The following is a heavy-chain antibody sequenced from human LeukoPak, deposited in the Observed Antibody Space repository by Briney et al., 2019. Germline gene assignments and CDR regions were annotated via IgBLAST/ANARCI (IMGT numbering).Heavy chain of an antibody. J-gene: IGHJ6*03. Sequence: GGSLRLSCAASGFTFTSYAMHWVRQAQGKGLEWVAVISYDGSNKYYADSVKGRFTISRDNSKNTLYLQMNSLRAEDTAVYYCASFGSLRYYYYYMDVWGKGTTVTVSS. CDR2: ISYDGSNK. CDR1: GFTFTSYA. V-gene: IGHV3-30*04. CDR3: ASFGSLRYYYYYMDV. D-gene: IGHD1-26*01.